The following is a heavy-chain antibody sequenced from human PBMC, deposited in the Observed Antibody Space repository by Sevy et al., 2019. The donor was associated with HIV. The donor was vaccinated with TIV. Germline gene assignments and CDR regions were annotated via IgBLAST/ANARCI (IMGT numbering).Heavy chain of an antibody. CDR2: ISSSSSTI. D-gene: IGHD6-19*01. Sequence: GGSLRLSCAASGFTFSSYSMNWVRKAPGKGLEWVSYISSSSSTIYYADSVKGRFTISRDNAKNSLYLQMNSLRDEDTAVYYCARISNIAVAGSGFDYWGQGTLVTVSS. V-gene: IGHV3-48*02. CDR3: ARISNIAVAGSGFDY. J-gene: IGHJ4*02. CDR1: GFTFSSYS.